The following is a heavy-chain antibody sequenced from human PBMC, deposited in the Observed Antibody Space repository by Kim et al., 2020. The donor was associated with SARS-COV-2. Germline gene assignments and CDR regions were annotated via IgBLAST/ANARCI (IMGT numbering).Heavy chain of an antibody. V-gene: IGHV4-34*01. Sequence: SETLSLTCAVYGGSFSGYYWSWIRQPPGKGLEWIGEINHSGSTNYNPSLKSRVTISVDTSKNQFSLKLSSVTAADTAVYYCARDIVVVPAPPPGPSPQFRYGMDVWGQGTTVTVSS. D-gene: IGHD2-2*01. CDR3: ARDIVVVPAPPPGPSPQFRYGMDV. CDR1: GGSFSGYY. CDR2: INHSGST. J-gene: IGHJ6*02.